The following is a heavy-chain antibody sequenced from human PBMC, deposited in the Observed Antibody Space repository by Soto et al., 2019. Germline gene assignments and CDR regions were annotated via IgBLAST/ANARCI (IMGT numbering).Heavy chain of an antibody. CDR2: IWYDGSNK. CDR3: ARATGSHDAFDI. CDR1: GFTFSSYG. Sequence: QVQLVESGGGVVQPGRSLRLSCAASGFTFSSYGMHWVRQAPGKGLEWVAVIWYDGSNKYYADSVKGRFTISRDNSKNTLYLQMNSLRAEDTAVYYCARATGSHDAFDIWCQGTMVTVSS. J-gene: IGHJ3*02. V-gene: IGHV3-33*01.